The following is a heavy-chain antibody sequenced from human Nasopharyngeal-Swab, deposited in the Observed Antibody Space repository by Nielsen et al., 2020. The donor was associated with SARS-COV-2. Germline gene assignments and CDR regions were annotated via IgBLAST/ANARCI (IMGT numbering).Heavy chain of an antibody. CDR3: ARRETMITFGGVIAYYYGMDV. D-gene: IGHD3-16*02. CDR2: IYYSGST. J-gene: IGHJ6*02. V-gene: IGHV4-39*01. Sequence: SRQPPGKRLEWIGSIYYSGSTYYNPSLKSRVTISVDTSKNQFSLKLSSVTAADTAVYYCARRETMITFGGVIAYYYGMDVWGQGTTVTVSS.